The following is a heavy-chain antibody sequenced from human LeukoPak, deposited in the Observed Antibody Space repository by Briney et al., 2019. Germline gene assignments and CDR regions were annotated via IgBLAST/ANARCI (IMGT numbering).Heavy chain of an antibody. D-gene: IGHD6-6*01. CDR3: ARDIGSSPGIFAY. Sequence: ASVKVSCKASGGTFSSYAISWVRQAPGQGLEWMGGIIPIFGTANYAQKFQGRVTITADESTSTAYMELSSLRSEDTAVYYCARDIGSSPGIFAYWGQGTLVTVSS. V-gene: IGHV1-69*13. CDR2: IIPIFGTA. J-gene: IGHJ4*02. CDR1: GGTFSSYA.